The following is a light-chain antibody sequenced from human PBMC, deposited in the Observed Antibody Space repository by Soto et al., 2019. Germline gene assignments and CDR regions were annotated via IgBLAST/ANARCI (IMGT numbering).Light chain of an antibody. CDR3: QQYNNWSPYT. V-gene: IGKV3-15*01. Sequence: EIVMTQSPATLSVSPGERATLSCRASQSVSSNLAWYQHKPGQAPRLLIYGASTSATGIPARFSGSVSGTEFTLTISSLQSEDFAVYYCQQYNNWSPYTFGQGTKLEIK. CDR1: QSVSSN. J-gene: IGKJ2*01. CDR2: GAS.